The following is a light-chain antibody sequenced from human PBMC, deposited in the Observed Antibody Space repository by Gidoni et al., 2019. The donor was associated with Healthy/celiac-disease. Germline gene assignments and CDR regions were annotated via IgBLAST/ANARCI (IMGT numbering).Light chain of an antibody. CDR3: QQYNSFWT. Sequence: DIQMTQSPSTLSASVGDRVTITCRASQSISSWLAWYQQKPGKAPKLLIYDASSLERGVPSRCSGSGSGTEFTLTISSLQPDDFATYYCQQYNSFWTFGQGTKVEIK. J-gene: IGKJ1*01. CDR1: QSISSW. CDR2: DAS. V-gene: IGKV1-5*01.